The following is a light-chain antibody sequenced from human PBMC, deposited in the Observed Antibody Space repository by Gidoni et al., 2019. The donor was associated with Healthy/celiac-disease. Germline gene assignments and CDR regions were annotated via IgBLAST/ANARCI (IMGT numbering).Light chain of an antibody. CDR2: GKN. J-gene: IGLJ3*02. Sequence: SSELTQDPAVSVALGQTVRITCQGDSLRSYYASWYQQKPVQAPVLVIYGKNNRPSGIPDRFSGSSSGNTASLTITGAQAEDEAEYYCNSRDSSGNHWVFGGGTKLTVL. CDR1: SLRSYY. CDR3: NSRDSSGNHWV. V-gene: IGLV3-19*01.